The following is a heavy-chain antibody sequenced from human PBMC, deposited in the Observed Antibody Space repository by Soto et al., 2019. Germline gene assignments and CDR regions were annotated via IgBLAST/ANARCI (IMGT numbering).Heavy chain of an antibody. D-gene: IGHD1-20*01. J-gene: IGHJ5*02. CDR2: MNPNSGNT. V-gene: IGHV1-8*01. Sequence: QVQLVQSGAEVKKPGASVKVSCKASGYTFTSYDINWVRQATGQGLEWMGWMNPNSGNTGYAQQFQGRVTMTRNTSISTAYMELSSLRSEATAVYYCASGRYRWNRINWFDPWGQGTLFTVSS. CDR1: GYTFTSYD. CDR3: ASGRYRWNRINWFDP.